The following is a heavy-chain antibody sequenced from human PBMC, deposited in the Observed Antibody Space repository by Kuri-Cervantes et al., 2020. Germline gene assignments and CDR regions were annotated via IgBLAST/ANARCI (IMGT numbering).Heavy chain of an antibody. CDR2: ISWNSGSI. CDR1: GFTFDDYA. Sequence: SLKISCAASGFTFDDYAMHWVRQAPGKGLEWVSGISWNSGSIGYADSVKGRFTISRDNAKNSLYLQMNSLRAEDTALYYCAKADGGYVNYFDYWGRGTLVTVSS. D-gene: IGHD5-12*01. V-gene: IGHV3-9*01. CDR3: AKADGGYVNYFDY. J-gene: IGHJ4*02.